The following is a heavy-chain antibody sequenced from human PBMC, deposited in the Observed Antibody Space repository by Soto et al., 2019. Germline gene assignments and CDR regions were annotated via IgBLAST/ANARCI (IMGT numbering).Heavy chain of an antibody. CDR1: GGTFRNYP. CDR3: ARSTLVVLNYFES. J-gene: IGHJ4*02. CDR2: IFPLTDIP. Sequence: QVQLVQSGTEVKKPGSSVKVSCKASGGTFRNYPINWVRQAPGQGLERMGSIFPLTDIPDYAQNFQARLTISADKSTSTAYMELSGLTSDDTAMYFCARSTLVVLNYFESWGQGTLVTVSS. V-gene: IGHV1-69*02. D-gene: IGHD1-1*01.